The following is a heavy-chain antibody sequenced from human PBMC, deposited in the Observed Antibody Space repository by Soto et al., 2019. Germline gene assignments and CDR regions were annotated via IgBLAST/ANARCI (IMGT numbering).Heavy chain of an antibody. J-gene: IGHJ4*02. V-gene: IGHV3-64D*08. CDR2: ISRDGRST. Sequence: PGGSLRLSCSASGFTFSMHSMHWVRQTPGKALEYVSAISRDGRSTFYADSVKGRFTISRDNSKNTLYLRMNSLRSDDTAVYYCVRRAPHLDWGWGYDSWGQGTLVTVSS. CDR1: GFTFSMHS. D-gene: IGHD3-9*01. CDR3: VRRAPHLDWGWGYDS.